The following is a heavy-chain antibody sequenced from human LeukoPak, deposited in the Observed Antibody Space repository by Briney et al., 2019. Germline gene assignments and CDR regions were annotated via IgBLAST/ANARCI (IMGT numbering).Heavy chain of an antibody. V-gene: IGHV3-21*01. J-gene: IGHJ4*02. CDR2: SSSSSSYI. CDR3: AREGNYYDSSGYNYFDY. CDR1: GFTLSAYG. Sequence: PGGSLRLSCAASGFTLSAYGMSWVRQAPGNGLEWVSSSSSSSSYIYYADSVKGRFTISRDNAKNSLYLQMNSLRAEDTAVYYCAREGNYYDSSGYNYFDYWGQGTLVTVSS. D-gene: IGHD3-22*01.